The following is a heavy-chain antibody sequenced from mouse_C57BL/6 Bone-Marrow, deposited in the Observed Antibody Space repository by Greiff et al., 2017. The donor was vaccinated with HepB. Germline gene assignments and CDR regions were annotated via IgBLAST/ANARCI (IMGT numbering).Heavy chain of an antibody. CDR1: GFTFSDYY. CDR3: ASTTPGAMDY. Sequence: EVKLMESGGGLVQPGGSLKLSCAASGFTFSDYYMYWVRQTPEKRLEWVAYISNGGGSTYYPDTVKGRFTISRDNAKNTLYLQMSRLKSEDTAMYYCASTTPGAMDYWGQGTSVTVSS. D-gene: IGHD1-1*01. J-gene: IGHJ4*01. CDR2: ISNGGGST. V-gene: IGHV5-12*01.